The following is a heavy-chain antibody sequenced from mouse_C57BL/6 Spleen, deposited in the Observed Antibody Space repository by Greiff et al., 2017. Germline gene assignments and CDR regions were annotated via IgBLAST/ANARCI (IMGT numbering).Heavy chain of an antibody. Sequence: QVQLQQPGAELVMPGASVKLSCKASGYTFTSYWMHWVKQRPGQGLEWIGEIDPSDSYTNSNQKFKGKSTLTVDKSSSTAYMQLSSLTSEDSAVYYCARPGSSYDWYFDVWGTGTTVTVSS. D-gene: IGHD1-1*01. J-gene: IGHJ1*03. CDR2: IDPSDSYT. V-gene: IGHV1-69*01. CDR1: GYTFTSYW. CDR3: ARPGSSYDWYFDV.